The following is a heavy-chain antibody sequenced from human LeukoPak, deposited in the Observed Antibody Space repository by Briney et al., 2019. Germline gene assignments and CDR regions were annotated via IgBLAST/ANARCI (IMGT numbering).Heavy chain of an antibody. Sequence: GGSLRLSWTGYGFIFGDHAMSWVRQAPGKGLEWVGFIRSRAYGGTTEYAASVKGRFTISRDDSKGIAYLEMNSLETEDTALYYCARGPILLWIHNGMDVWGQGTTVTVSS. J-gene: IGHJ6*02. CDR2: IRSRAYGGTT. D-gene: IGHD5-18*01. CDR3: ARGPILLWIHNGMDV. V-gene: IGHV3-49*04. CDR1: GFIFGDHA.